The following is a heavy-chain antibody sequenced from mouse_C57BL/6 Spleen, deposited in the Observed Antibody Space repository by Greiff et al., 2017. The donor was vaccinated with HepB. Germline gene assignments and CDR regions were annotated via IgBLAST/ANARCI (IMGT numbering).Heavy chain of an antibody. J-gene: IGHJ4*01. D-gene: IGHD3-2*02. V-gene: IGHV1-69*01. CDR1: GYTFTSYW. CDR2: IDPSDSYT. Sequence: QVQLQQSGAELVMPGASVKLSCKASGYTFTSYWMHWVKQRPGQGLEWIGEIDPSDSYTNYNQKFKGKSTLTVDKSSSTAYMQLSSLTSEDSAVYYCARGDSSGYVNAMDYWGQGTSVTVSS. CDR3: ARGDSSGYVNAMDY.